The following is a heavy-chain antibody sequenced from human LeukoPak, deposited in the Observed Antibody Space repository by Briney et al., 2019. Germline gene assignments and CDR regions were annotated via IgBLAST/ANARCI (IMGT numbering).Heavy chain of an antibody. Sequence: PGGSLRLSCAASGFTFSSYGMHWVRQAPGKGLEWVAVISYDGSNKYYADSVKGRFTISRDNSKNTLYLQMNSLRAEDTAVYYCAKKSGTYSSGWYFPYWGQGTLVTVSS. J-gene: IGHJ4*02. CDR2: ISYDGSNK. D-gene: IGHD6-19*01. CDR1: GFTFSSYG. V-gene: IGHV3-30*18. CDR3: AKKSGTYSSGWYFPY.